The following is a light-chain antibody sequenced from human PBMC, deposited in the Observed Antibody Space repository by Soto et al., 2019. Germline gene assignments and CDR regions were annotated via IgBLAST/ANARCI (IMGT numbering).Light chain of an antibody. J-gene: IGKJ1*01. V-gene: IGKV1-6*01. CDR3: LQDFNYPRT. CDR1: QDIRND. CDR2: AAS. Sequence: AIQMTQSPSSLSASVGDRVTITCRASQDIRNDLGWYQQKPGKAPKVLISAASNLQSGVPSRFSGSGPGREFTFTISSLQPEDFATYYCLQDFNYPRTFGQGTKVDIK.